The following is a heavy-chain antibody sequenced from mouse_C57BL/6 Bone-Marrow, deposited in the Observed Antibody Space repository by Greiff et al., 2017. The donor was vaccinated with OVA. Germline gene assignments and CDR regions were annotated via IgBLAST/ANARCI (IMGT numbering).Heavy chain of an antibody. Sequence: VQLQQSGPELVKPGASVKISCKASGYAFSSSWMNWVQQRPGKGLEWIGRIYPGDGDTNYNGQFKGKATLTADKSSSTASMQLSCLTSVDSAVYFCARLLWDYWGQGTTLTVSS. CDR3: ARLLWDY. V-gene: IGHV1-82*01. CDR1: GYAFSSSW. CDR2: IYPGDGDT. J-gene: IGHJ2*01.